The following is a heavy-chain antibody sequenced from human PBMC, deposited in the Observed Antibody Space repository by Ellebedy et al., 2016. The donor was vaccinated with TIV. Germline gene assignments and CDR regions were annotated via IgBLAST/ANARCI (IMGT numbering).Heavy chain of an antibody. D-gene: IGHD5-24*01. Sequence: GGSLRLSCAASGFTFSSYWMRWVRQAPGKGLEWVANIKQDGSEKYYVDSVKGRFTISRDNAKNSLYLQKNSLRAEDTAVYYCVPTSGRAWLQLLSRLDYWGQGTLVTVSS. V-gene: IGHV3-7*01. CDR3: VPTSGRAWLQLLSRLDY. J-gene: IGHJ4*02. CDR2: IKQDGSEK. CDR1: GFTFSSYW.